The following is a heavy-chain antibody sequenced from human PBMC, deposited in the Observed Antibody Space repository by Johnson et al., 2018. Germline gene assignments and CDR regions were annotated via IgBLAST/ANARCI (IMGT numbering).Heavy chain of an antibody. V-gene: IGHV3-53*01. D-gene: IGHD1-26*01. CDR2: IYSGGST. J-gene: IGHJ6*02. Sequence: VQLVQSGGGVVQPGRSLRLSCAASGFTVSSNYMSWVRQAPGTGLEWVSVIYSGGSTYYAASVEGRFTIPPDNSKNTLYLQMNSLRAEDTAVYYCARGLIQVGGTGYYGMDLWGQGTTVTVSS. CDR3: ARGLIQVGGTGYYGMDL. CDR1: GFTVSSNY.